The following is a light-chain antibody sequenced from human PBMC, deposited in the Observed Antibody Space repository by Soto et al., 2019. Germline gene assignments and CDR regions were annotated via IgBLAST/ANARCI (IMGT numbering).Light chain of an antibody. CDR2: DDN. Sequence: QSVMTQPPSVSAAPGQKVTISCSGSISNIGGNSVSWYQQLPGTAPKLLIYDDNKRPSGIPDRFSGSKSGTSATLGITGFQTGDEADYYCGSWDSSLSAYVFGTGTQLIVL. J-gene: IGLJ1*01. CDR3: GSWDSSLSAYV. CDR1: ISNIGGNS. V-gene: IGLV1-51*01.